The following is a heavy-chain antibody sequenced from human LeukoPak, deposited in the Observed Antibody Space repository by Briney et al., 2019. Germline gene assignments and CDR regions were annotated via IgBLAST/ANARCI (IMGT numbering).Heavy chain of an antibody. D-gene: IGHD4-17*01. V-gene: IGHV1-18*01. J-gene: IGHJ4*02. CDR2: ISAHNGNT. CDR1: VYTFTNYH. CDR3: ARLAYGANYIDY. Sequence: APVKVSCKASVYTFTNYHINWVRQAPGQGLEWMGWISAHNGNTNYAQKLQGRVTMTTDSSTSTAYMEMRSLRSDDTAVYYCARLAYGANYIDYWGQGSLVSVSS.